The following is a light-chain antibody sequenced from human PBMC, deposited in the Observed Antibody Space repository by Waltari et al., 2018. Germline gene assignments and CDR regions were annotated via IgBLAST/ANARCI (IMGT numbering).Light chain of an antibody. Sequence: QSALTQPASLSGSPGQSITIPCTGTSEDVGCYNYVPWYQQHPGKAPKLMIYDVSERHAGVSNRFSGSKSGNTTSVTISGLEAGADASYYCNSFAGSSSWVFGGQNNLTVL. V-gene: IGLV2-14*01. J-gene: IGLJ3*02. CDR3: NSFAGSSSWV. CDR2: DVS. CDR1: SEDVGCYNY.